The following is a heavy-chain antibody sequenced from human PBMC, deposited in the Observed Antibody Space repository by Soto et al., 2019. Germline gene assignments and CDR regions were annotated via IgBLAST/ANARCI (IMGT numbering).Heavy chain of an antibody. CDR1: GFTFSGSA. D-gene: IGHD6-19*01. CDR3: TRPDPGYSSGWPNFDY. Sequence: GGSLRLSCAASGFTFSGSAMHWVRQASGKGLEWVGRIRSKANSYATAYAASVKGRFTISRDDSKNTAYLQMNSLKTEDTAVYYCTRPDPGYSSGWPNFDYWGQGTLVTVS. J-gene: IGHJ4*02. V-gene: IGHV3-73*01. CDR2: IRSKANSYAT.